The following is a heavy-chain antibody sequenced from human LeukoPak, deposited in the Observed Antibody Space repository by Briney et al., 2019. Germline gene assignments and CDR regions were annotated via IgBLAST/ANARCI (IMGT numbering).Heavy chain of an antibody. D-gene: IGHD2-8*02. CDR1: GGSISRYY. CDR2: IYYSGST. V-gene: IGHV4-59*08. J-gene: IGHJ4*02. CDR3: ARHPGPVDFFDS. Sequence: SETLSLTCTVSGGSISRYYWGWIRQFPGKGLEWIGYIYYSGSTNYNPSLKSRVTISVDTSKNQFSLKLSSVTAADTAVYYCARHPGPVDFFDSWGQGTLVTVSS.